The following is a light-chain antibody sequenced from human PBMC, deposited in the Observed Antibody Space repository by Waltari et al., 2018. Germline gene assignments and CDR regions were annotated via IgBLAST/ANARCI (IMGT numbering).Light chain of an antibody. CDR2: VNSDGSH. CDR3: QTGGHGTWV. CDR1: SGHCSNI. Sequence: QLVLSPTPSPSASLGTSHTHTCTLHSGHCSNIIAWQQQQPEKGPRYLMKVNSDGSHSEGDEIPDRFSGSGSGAARYLTISSLQSEDEADYYCQTGGHGTWVFGGGTKLTVL. V-gene: IGLV4-69*01. J-gene: IGLJ3*02.